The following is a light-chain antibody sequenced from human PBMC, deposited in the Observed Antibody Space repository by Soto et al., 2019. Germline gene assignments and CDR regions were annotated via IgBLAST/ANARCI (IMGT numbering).Light chain of an antibody. CDR2: GAS. V-gene: IGKV3-15*01. CDR3: QQYNVWPPLT. CDR1: RSVGSN. Sequence: EIVMTQSPATLSVSPGERATLSCRASRSVGSNLAWYQQKPGQAPMLLIYGASTRATGIPARFSGSGSGTEFTLAISSLQSADFAVYYCQQYNVWPPLTFGGGTKVEIK. J-gene: IGKJ4*01.